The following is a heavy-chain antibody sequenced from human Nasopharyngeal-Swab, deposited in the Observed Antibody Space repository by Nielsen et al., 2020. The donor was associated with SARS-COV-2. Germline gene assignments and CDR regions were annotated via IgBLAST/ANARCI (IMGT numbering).Heavy chain of an antibody. CDR1: GYTFTGYC. CDR2: INPNSGGT. V-gene: IGHV1-2*06. Sequence: ASVKVSCKASGYTFTGYCMHWVRQAPGQGLEWMGRINPNSGGTNYAQKFQGRVTMTRDTSISTAYMELSRLRSDDTAVYYCARPDSSSSVFDYWGQGTLVTVSS. D-gene: IGHD6-6*01. J-gene: IGHJ4*02. CDR3: ARPDSSSSVFDY.